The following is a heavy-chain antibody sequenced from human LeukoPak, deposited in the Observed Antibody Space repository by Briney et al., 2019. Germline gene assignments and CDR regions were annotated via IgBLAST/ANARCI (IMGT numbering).Heavy chain of an antibody. Sequence: SETLSLTCTVSGGSINSYYWSWIRQPPGKGLEGIGYIYYSGSTNYSHSLKGRVTISVDTSKNQFSLKLSSVTAADTAVYYCARGLAAAGTSYFDYWGQGTLVTVSS. D-gene: IGHD6-13*01. CDR2: IYYSGST. V-gene: IGHV4-59*01. CDR1: GGSINSYY. J-gene: IGHJ4*02. CDR3: ARGLAAAGTSYFDY.